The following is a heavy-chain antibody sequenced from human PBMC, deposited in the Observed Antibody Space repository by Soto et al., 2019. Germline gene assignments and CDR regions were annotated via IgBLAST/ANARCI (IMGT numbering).Heavy chain of an antibody. CDR2: ISWNSGSI. Sequence: GGSLRLSCAASGFTFDDYAMHWVRQAPGKGLEWVSGISWNSGSIGYADSVKGRFTISRDNAKNSLYLQMNSLRAEDTALYYCAKDIRPVTTPYSNFDYWGQGTLVTVSS. CDR1: GFTFDDYA. D-gene: IGHD4-17*01. V-gene: IGHV3-9*01. J-gene: IGHJ4*02. CDR3: AKDIRPVTTPYSNFDY.